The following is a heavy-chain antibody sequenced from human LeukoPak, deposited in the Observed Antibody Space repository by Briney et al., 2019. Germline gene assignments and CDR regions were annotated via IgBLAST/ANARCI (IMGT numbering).Heavy chain of an antibody. V-gene: IGHV4-61*05. Sequence: PSETLSLTCSVSGGSISSSCCYWGWIRQPPGKGLEWIGYIYYSGSTNYNPSLKSRVTISVDTSKNQFSLKLRSVTAADTAVYYCARTDLGRHFDYWGQGTLVTVSS. CDR2: IYYSGST. D-gene: IGHD1-26*01. J-gene: IGHJ4*02. CDR3: ARTDLGRHFDY. CDR1: GGSISSSCCY.